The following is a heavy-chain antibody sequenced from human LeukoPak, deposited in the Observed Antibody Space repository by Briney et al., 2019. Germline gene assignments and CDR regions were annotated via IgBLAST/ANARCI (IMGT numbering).Heavy chain of an antibody. D-gene: IGHD3-16*01. V-gene: IGHV1-46*01. CDR3: ATTSRYDYVWL. J-gene: IGHJ4*02. Sequence: ASVKVSCKASGYTFTSYYMHWVRQAPGQGLEWMGIINPSGGSTSCAQKFQGRVTMTRDTSTSTVYMELSSLRSEDTAVYYCATTSRYDYVWLWGQGTLVTVSS. CDR2: INPSGGST. CDR1: GYTFTSYY.